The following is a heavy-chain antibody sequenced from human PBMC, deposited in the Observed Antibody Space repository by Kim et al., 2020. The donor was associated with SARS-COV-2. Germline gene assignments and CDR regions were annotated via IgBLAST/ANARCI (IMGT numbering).Heavy chain of an antibody. CDR1: GDTFTSYA. CDR2: INTDTGNP. CDR3: ASGRNWFDP. J-gene: IGHJ5*02. V-gene: IGHV7-4-1*02. Sequence: ASVKVSCKASGDTFTSYAMNWVRQAPGQGLEWMGWINTDTGNPMYAQGFTGRFVFSLDTSVSTAYLQISSLKAADTAVYYCASGRNWFDPWGQGTLVTVS.